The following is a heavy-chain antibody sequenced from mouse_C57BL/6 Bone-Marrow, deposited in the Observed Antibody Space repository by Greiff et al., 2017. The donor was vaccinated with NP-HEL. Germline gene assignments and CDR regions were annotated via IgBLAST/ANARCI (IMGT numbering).Heavy chain of an antibody. D-gene: IGHD1-1*01. CDR3: ARGNYYGSSWGYYAMDY. V-gene: IGHV3-6*01. CDR1: GYSITSGYY. J-gene: IGHJ4*01. Sequence: EVQRVESGPGLVKPSQSLSLTCSVTGYSITSGYYWNWIRQFPGNKLEWMGYISYDGSNNYNPSLKNRISITRDTSKNQFFLKLNSVTTEDTATYYCARGNYYGSSWGYYAMDYWGQGTSVTVSS. CDR2: ISYDGSN.